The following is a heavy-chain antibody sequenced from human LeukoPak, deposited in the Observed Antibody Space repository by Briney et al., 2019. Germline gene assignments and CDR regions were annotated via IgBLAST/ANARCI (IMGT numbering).Heavy chain of an antibody. J-gene: IGHJ6*03. D-gene: IGHD6-19*01. CDR1: GGSISSYY. Sequence: SETLSLTCTVSGGSISSYYWSWIRQPAGKGLEWIGRIYTSGSTNYNPSLKSRVTMSVDTSKNQFSLKLSSVTAADTAVYYCARSVAGTHYYYYYMDAWGKGTTVTVSS. CDR2: IYTSGST. CDR3: ARSVAGTHYYYYYMDA. V-gene: IGHV4-4*07.